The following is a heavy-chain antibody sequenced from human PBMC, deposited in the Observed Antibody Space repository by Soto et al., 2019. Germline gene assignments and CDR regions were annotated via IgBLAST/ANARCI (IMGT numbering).Heavy chain of an antibody. J-gene: IGHJ5*02. CDR1: GFTVRSNY. D-gene: IGHD5-18*01. Sequence: EVQLVESGGGLIQPGGSLRLSCAASGFTVRSNYMRWVRQAPGKGLEWVSLIYSDGSTYYADSVKGRFTISRDNSKNTLYLQRNSRRAEDTAVYYGARGMPGAARVTPWDAWGKGTLVTVSS. CDR2: IYSDGST. V-gene: IGHV3-53*01. CDR3: ARGMPGAARVTPWDA.